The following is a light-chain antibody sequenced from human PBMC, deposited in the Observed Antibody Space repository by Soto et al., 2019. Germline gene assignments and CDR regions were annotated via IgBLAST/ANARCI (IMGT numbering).Light chain of an antibody. Sequence: QSVLTQPPSASGTPGQRFTISCSGSSSNIGSNTVNWYQQLPGTAPKLLIYNNNQRPSGVPDRFSGSKSGTSASLAISGLQSEDEADYYCAAWDDSLKGLVFGTGTKLTVL. CDR2: NNN. CDR3: AAWDDSLKGLV. J-gene: IGLJ1*01. V-gene: IGLV1-44*01. CDR1: SSNIGSNT.